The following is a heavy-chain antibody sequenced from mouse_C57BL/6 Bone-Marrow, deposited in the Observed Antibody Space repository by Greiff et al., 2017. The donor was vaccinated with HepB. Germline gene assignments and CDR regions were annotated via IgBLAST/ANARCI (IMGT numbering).Heavy chain of an antibody. Sequence: QVQLQQSGAELVRPGASVKLSCKASGYTFTDYYINWVKQRPGQGLEWIARIYPGSGNTYYNEKFKGKATLTAEKSSSTAYMQLSSLTSEDSAVYFCAREGYGSSLYYAMDYWGQGTSVTVSS. V-gene: IGHV1-76*01. J-gene: IGHJ4*01. CDR2: IYPGSGNT. D-gene: IGHD1-1*01. CDR1: GYTFTDYY. CDR3: AREGYGSSLYYAMDY.